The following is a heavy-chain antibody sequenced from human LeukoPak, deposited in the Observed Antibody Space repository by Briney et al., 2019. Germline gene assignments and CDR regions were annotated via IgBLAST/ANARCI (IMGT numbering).Heavy chain of an antibody. D-gene: IGHD3-3*01. J-gene: IGHJ6*03. CDR2: INHSGST. Sequence: SETLSLTCAVYGGSFSGYYWSWIRQPPGKGLEWIGEINHSGSTNYNPSLKSRVTISVDTSKNQFSLKLSSVTAADTAVYYCARGHWWDFCSGYLGYYYYYYYMDVWGKETTVTVSS. V-gene: IGHV4-34*01. CDR1: GGSFSGYY. CDR3: ARGHWWDFCSGYLGYYYYYYYMDV.